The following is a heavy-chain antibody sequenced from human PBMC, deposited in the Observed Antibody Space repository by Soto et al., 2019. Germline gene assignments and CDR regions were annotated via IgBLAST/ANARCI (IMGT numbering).Heavy chain of an antibody. Sequence: QVQLVESGGGVVQPGRSLRVSCAASGFTFSRHAIHWVRQAPGKGLEWVAVISKDGSNTYYVDSVKGRFTISRDNSKNTLYLHMNSLRDEDTAVYYCVRSRSGAVADSFDYWGQGTQVTVSA. V-gene: IGHV3-30*04. J-gene: IGHJ4*02. CDR2: ISKDGSNT. D-gene: IGHD3-10*01. CDR3: VRSRSGAVADSFDY. CDR1: GFTFSRHA.